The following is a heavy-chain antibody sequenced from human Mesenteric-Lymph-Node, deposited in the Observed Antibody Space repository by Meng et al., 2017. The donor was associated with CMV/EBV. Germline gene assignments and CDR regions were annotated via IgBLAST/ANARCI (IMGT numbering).Heavy chain of an antibody. CDR3: ARGWEYSSSWYYFDY. D-gene: IGHD6-13*01. CDR2: IYSSGST. J-gene: IGHJ4*02. V-gene: IGHV4-31*02. Sequence: GGSISRGGYYWSWIRQHPGKGLEWIGYIYSSGSTYYNPSLKSRVTISVDTSKNQFSLKLSSVTAADTAVYYCARGWEYSSSWYYFDYWGQGTLVTVSS. CDR1: GGSISRGGYY.